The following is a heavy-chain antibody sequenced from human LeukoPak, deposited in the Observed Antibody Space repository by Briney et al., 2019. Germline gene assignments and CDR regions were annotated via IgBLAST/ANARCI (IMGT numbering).Heavy chain of an antibody. Sequence: SQTLSLTCTVSGGSISSGSYYWSWIRQPPGKGLEWIGFIFYSGTTNYNPSLKSRVTISVDTSKNQFSLKLSSVTAADTAVYYCARGGWSKFDYWGQGTLVTVSS. CDR2: IFYSGTT. V-gene: IGHV4-61*01. D-gene: IGHD3-3*01. J-gene: IGHJ4*02. CDR3: ARGGWSKFDY. CDR1: GGSISSGSYY.